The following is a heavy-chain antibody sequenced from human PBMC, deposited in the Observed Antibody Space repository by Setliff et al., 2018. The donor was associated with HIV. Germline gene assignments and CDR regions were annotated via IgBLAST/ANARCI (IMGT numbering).Heavy chain of an antibody. CDR2: IYYSGST. CDR3: ARGGGYSYGYDTVYYFDY. D-gene: IGHD5-18*01. J-gene: IGHJ4*02. CDR1: GGSISSSSYY. Sequence: SETLSLTCTVSGGSISSSSYYWGWVRQPPGKGLEWIGSIYYSGSTNYNPSLKSRVTISVDTSKNQFSLKLSSVTAADTAVYYCARGGGYSYGYDTVYYFDYWGQGTLVTVSS. V-gene: IGHV4-39*07.